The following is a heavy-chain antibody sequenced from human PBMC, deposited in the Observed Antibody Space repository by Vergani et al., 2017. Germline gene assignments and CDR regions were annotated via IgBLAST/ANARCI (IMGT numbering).Heavy chain of an antibody. J-gene: IGHJ5*02. CDR2: IYTSGST. D-gene: IGHD4-17*01. Sequence: QVQLQESGPGLVKPSQTLSLTCTVSGGSISSGSYYWSWIRQPAGKGLEWIGRIYTSGSTNYNPSLKSRVTISVDTSKNQFSLKLSSVTAADTAVYYCARDLSDPYGEGNWFDPWGQGTLVTVSS. CDR3: ARDLSDPYGEGNWFDP. CDR1: GGSISSGSYY. V-gene: IGHV4-61*02.